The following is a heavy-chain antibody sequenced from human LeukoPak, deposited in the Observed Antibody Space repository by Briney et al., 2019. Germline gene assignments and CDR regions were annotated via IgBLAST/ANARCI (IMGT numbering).Heavy chain of an antibody. CDR1: GFTFSNYW. J-gene: IGHJ4*02. V-gene: IGHV3-7*04. CDR3: RRALDY. Sequence: QPGGSLRLSCAASGFTFSNYWMDWVRKARGKGLEWVANVKEDESDTYYVESVKGRFTISRDNAKKSLYLQMDSLTAEDTAVYYCRRALDYWGQGTPVTVSS. CDR2: VKEDESDT.